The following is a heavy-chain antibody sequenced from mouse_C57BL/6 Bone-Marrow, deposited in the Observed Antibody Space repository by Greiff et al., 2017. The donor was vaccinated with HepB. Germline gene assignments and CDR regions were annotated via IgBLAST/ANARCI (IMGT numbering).Heavy chain of an antibody. D-gene: IGHD1-1*01. J-gene: IGHJ3*01. V-gene: IGHV1-18*01. CDR3: ARKGHYYGSSSWFAY. Sequence: EVQLQESGPELVKPGASVKIPCKASGYTFTDYNMDWVKQSHGKSLEWIGDINPNNGGTIYNQKFKGKATLTVDKSSSTAYMELRSLTSEDTAVYYCARKGHYYGSSSWFAYWGQGTLVTVSA. CDR2: INPNNGGT. CDR1: GYTFTDYN.